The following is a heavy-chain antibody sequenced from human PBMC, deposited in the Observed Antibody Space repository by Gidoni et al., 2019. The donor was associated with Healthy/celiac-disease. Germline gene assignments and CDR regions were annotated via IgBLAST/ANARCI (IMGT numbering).Heavy chain of an antibody. CDR3: ARYIGMVIIGMDV. V-gene: IGHV4-34*01. J-gene: IGHJ6*02. CDR2: INHSGST. CDR1: GGSFSGYY. Sequence: QVQLQQWGAGLLKPSETLSINCAVYGGSFSGYYWSWIRQPPGKGLEWMGEINHSGSTNYNPSLKSRVTISVDTSKNQFSLKLSSVTAADTAVYYCARYIGMVIIGMDVWGQGTTVTVSS. D-gene: IGHD3-3*01.